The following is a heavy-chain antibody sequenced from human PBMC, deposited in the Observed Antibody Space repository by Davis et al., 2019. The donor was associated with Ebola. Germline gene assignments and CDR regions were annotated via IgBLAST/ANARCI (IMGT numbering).Heavy chain of an antibody. D-gene: IGHD1-26*01. J-gene: IGHJ4*02. V-gene: IGHV3-21*01. CDR3: AKVDASGSYYGY. CDR2: ISSSSSYI. Sequence: GGSLRLSCAASGFTFSSYSMNWVRQAPGKGLEWVSSISSSSSYIYYADSVKGRFTISRDNSKNTLYLQMNSLRAEDTAVYYCAKVDASGSYYGYWGQGTLVTVSS. CDR1: GFTFSSYS.